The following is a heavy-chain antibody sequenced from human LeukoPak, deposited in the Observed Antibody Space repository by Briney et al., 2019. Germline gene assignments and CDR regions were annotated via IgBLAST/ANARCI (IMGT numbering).Heavy chain of an antibody. CDR3: AKDIGVAAAGAFDI. CDR2: ISSSSSYI. Sequence: GGSLRLSCVDSGFTFSTYSMNWVRQAPGKGLEWVSSISSSSSYIYYGDSVKGRFTISRDNAKNSLYLQMNSLRAEDMALYYCAKDIGVAAAGAFDIWGQGTMVTVSS. J-gene: IGHJ3*02. D-gene: IGHD6-13*01. V-gene: IGHV3-21*04. CDR1: GFTFSTYS.